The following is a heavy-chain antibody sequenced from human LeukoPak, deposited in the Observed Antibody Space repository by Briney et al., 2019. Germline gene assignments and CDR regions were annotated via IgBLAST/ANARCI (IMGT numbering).Heavy chain of an antibody. CDR2: ISVYDGNT. CDR3: ARGLSSGGYDY. D-gene: IGHD6-19*01. Sequence: GASVKVSCKASGYTFTSYGISWVRQAPGQGLEWMGWISVYDGNTNYAQKLQGRVTMTRDTSTSIVYMELSSLRSEDTAVYYCARGLSSGGYDYWGQGTLVTVSS. J-gene: IGHJ4*02. V-gene: IGHV1-18*01. CDR1: GYTFTSYG.